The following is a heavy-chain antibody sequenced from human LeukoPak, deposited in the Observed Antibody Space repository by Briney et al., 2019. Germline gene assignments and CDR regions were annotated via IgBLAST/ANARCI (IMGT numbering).Heavy chain of an antibody. D-gene: IGHD3-10*01. CDR3: AKNSLIRGVTQKFFDG. J-gene: IGHJ4*02. CDR1: GFTFDDYA. V-gene: IGHV3-9*01. CDR2: ISWNSGSI. Sequence: GGSLRLSCAASGFTFDDYAMHWVRQAPGKGLEWVSGISWNSGSIGYADSVKGRFTISRDNSKNTLYLQMNSLRAEDSAIYYCAKNSLIRGVTQKFFDGWGQGALVTVSS.